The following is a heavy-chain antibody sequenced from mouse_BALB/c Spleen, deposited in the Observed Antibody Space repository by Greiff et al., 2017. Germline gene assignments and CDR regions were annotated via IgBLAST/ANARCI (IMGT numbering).Heavy chain of an antibody. CDR2: ISSGSSTI. V-gene: IGHV5-17*02. CDR1: GFTFSSFG. Sequence: EVKLEESGGGLVQPGGSRKLSCAASGFTFSSFGMHWVRQAPEKGLEWVAYISSGSSTIYYADTVKGRFTISRDNPKNTLFLQMTSLRSEDTAMYYCARSDSSGYYFDYWGQGTTLTVSS. J-gene: IGHJ2*01. D-gene: IGHD3-2*01. CDR3: ARSDSSGYYFDY.